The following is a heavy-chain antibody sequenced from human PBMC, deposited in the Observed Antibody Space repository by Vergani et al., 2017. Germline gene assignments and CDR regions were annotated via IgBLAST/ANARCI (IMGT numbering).Heavy chain of an antibody. D-gene: IGHD2/OR15-2a*01. J-gene: IGHJ6*03. CDR2: ISFNGLTL. CDR3: ARGGLYSFYYFMNV. Sequence: EVELVDSGGKVVRPGGSLRLSCVASGFRFDQFGMMWVRQSPGKGPEWVAGISFNGLTLGYSESVEGRFTISRDNSKMSLFLQMSKVRAEDTASYHCARGGLYSFYYFMNVWGNGTTVKVSS. CDR1: GFRFDQFG. V-gene: IGHV3-20*01.